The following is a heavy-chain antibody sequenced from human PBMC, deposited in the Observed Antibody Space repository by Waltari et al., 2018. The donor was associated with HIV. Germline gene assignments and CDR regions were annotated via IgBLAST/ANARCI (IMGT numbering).Heavy chain of an antibody. V-gene: IGHV7-4-1*02. D-gene: IGHD2-15*01. CDR1: GYTFSSQS. J-gene: IGHJ4*02. CDR3: ARKGYADY. Sequence: QVQLVQSGSELEQPGASVKISCKASGYTFSSQSINWVRQAPGQGLEWMGWINTNTVNPTYARGFGGRFVFSLDTSVSTAYLEIRGLRADDTAVYYCARKGYADYWGQGTLVTVSS. CDR2: INTNTVNP.